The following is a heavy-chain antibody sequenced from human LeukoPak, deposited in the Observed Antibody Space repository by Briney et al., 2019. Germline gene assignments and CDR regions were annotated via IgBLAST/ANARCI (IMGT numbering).Heavy chain of an antibody. V-gene: IGHV1-8*01. CDR1: GYTFTSYD. Sequence: GASVKVSCQASGYTFTSYDINWVRQATGQGVEWMGWMNPNSGNTGYAQKFQGRVTITRNTSISTAYMKLSRLRSEDTAVYYCARALPNSSGWFDPWGQGTLVTVSS. D-gene: IGHD6-19*01. CDR2: MNPNSGNT. J-gene: IGHJ5*02. CDR3: ARALPNSSGWFDP.